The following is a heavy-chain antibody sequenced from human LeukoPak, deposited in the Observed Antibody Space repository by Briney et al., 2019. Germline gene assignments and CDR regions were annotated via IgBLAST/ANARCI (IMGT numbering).Heavy chain of an antibody. CDR2: INHNGNVN. J-gene: IGHJ6*02. D-gene: IGHD3-16*01. CDR1: GFTFSRYW. V-gene: IGHV3-7*03. Sequence: AGGSLRLSCVDSGFTFSRYWMNWARQAPGKGLEWVASINHNGNVNYYVDSVKGRFTISRDNAKNSLYLQMSNLRAEDTAVYFCARGGGLDVWGQGATVTVSS. CDR3: ARGGGLDV.